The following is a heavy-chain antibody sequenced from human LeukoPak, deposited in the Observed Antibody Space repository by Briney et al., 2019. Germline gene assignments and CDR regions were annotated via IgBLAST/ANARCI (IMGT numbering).Heavy chain of an antibody. CDR2: ISGSGGST. CDR3: AKEGIGYCSSTSCLRNLDY. J-gene: IGHJ4*02. Sequence: PGGSLRLSCAASGFTFSSYAMSWVRQAPGKGLEWVSAISGSGGSTYYADSVKGRFTISRDNSKNTLYLQMNSLRAEDTAVYYCAKEGIGYCSSTSCLRNLDYWGQGTLVTDSS. D-gene: IGHD2-2*01. V-gene: IGHV3-23*01. CDR1: GFTFSSYA.